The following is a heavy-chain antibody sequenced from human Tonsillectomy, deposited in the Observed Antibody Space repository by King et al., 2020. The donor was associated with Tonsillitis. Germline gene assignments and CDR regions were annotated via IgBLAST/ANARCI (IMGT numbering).Heavy chain of an antibody. D-gene: IGHD6-13*01. CDR2: IRSRPHGGTT. CDR3: TREYRTSLLSVDP. Sequence: QLVQSGGGLVQPGGSLRLSCTASGFTFSDYAVSWFRQAPGKGLEWGGFIRSRPHGGTTEYAASVRGRFTISRDDSKSIASLQMNSLETEDTAVYYCTREYRTSLLSVDPWGQGTLVTVSS. J-gene: IGHJ5*02. V-gene: IGHV3-49*03. CDR1: GFTFSDYA.